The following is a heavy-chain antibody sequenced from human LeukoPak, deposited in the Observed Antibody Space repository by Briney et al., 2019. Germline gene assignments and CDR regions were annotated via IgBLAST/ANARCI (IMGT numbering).Heavy chain of an antibody. CDR3: ARRTGYGQAKWTFDY. CDR2: ISSGSSTI. J-gene: IGHJ4*02. Sequence: GGSLRLSCAASGFTFSSYAMSWVRQAPGRGLEWVSYISSGSSTIYYADSVKGRFTISRDNAENSLHLQLKSLRAEDTAVYYCARRTGYGQAKWTFDYWGQGTLVSVSS. V-gene: IGHV3-48*04. D-gene: IGHD5-12*01. CDR1: GFTFSSYA.